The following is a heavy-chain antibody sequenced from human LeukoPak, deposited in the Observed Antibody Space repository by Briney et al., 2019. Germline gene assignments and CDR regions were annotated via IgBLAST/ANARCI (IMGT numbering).Heavy chain of an antibody. Sequence: PGGSLRLSCAASGFTFSSYWMSWVRQAPGKGLEWVAVISYDGSNKYYADSVKGRFTISRDNSKNTLYLQMNSLRAEDTAVYYCTTKARWGQGTLVTVSS. CDR3: TTKAR. J-gene: IGHJ4*02. CDR2: ISYDGSNK. V-gene: IGHV3-30-3*01. CDR1: GFTFSSYW. D-gene: IGHD1-1*01.